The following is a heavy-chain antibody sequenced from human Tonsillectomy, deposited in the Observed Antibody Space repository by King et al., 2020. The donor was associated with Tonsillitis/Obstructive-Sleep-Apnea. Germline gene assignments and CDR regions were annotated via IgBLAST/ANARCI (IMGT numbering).Heavy chain of an antibody. J-gene: IGHJ5*02. Sequence: VQLVESGGGLVQPGGSLRLSCAASGFTFSSYTMHWVRQAPGKGLEYVSAISSKGGSTYYANSVKGRSTISRDNSKNTLYLQMGSLRAEDMAVYYCARGLVEDLNWYSSGWYLNWFDPWGQGTLVTVSS. D-gene: IGHD6-19*01. CDR3: ARGLVEDLNWYSSGWYLNWFDP. V-gene: IGHV3-64*01. CDR1: GFTFSSYT. CDR2: ISSKGGST.